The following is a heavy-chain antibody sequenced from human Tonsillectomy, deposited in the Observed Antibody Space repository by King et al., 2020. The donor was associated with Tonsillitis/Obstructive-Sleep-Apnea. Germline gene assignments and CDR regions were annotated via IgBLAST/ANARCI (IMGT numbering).Heavy chain of an antibody. J-gene: IGHJ5*02. CDR2: INPDDGST. D-gene: IGHD2-15*01. V-gene: IGHV1-46*01. CDR1: GYTFTNYY. CDR3: ARAGGGGSRNWFDP. Sequence: QEQLVQSGAEVKKPGASLKVSCKASGYTFTNYYIHWVRQAPGQGLEWMGIINPDDGSTIYTQKFQGRVTMTRDTSTTTVYMELRSLRSDDTGVYYCARAGGGGSRNWFDPWGQGTRVSVSS.